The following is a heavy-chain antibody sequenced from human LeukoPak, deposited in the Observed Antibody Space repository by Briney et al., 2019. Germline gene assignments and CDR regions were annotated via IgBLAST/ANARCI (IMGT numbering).Heavy chain of an antibody. J-gene: IGHJ4*02. Sequence: SSETLSLTCTVSGGSISSYYWSWIRQPPGKGLEWIGYIYYSGSTNYNPSLKSRVTISVDTSRNQFSLKLSSVTAADTAVYYCARLAMVRGVLLFDYWGQGTLVTASS. V-gene: IGHV4-59*01. CDR2: IYYSGST. D-gene: IGHD3-10*01. CDR1: GGSISSYY. CDR3: ARLAMVRGVLLFDY.